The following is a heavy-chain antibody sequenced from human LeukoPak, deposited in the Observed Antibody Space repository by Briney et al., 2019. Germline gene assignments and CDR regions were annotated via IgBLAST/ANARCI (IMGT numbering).Heavy chain of an antibody. CDR3: AREGYYDSSGCFDY. CDR1: GGSISSGGYY. Sequence: SETLSLTCTVSGGSISSGGYYWSWIRQPPGKGLEWIGYIYHSGSTYYNPSLKSRVTISVDRSKNQFSLKLSSVTAADTAVYYCAREGYYDSSGCFDYWGQGTLVTVSS. V-gene: IGHV4-30-2*01. J-gene: IGHJ4*02. CDR2: IYHSGST. D-gene: IGHD3-22*01.